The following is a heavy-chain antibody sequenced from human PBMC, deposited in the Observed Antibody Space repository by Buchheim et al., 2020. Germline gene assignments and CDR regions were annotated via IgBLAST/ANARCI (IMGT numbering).Heavy chain of an antibody. CDR3: ARGTIAARLGS. CDR1: GGSLSGYY. V-gene: IGHV4-34*01. Sequence: QVQLQQWGAGLLKPSETLSLTCAVYGGSLSGYYWSWIRQPPGKGLEWVGEINLRGSTSYNPSLKSRVTISVDMSKNQFSLNLSSVTAADTAVYYCARGTIAARLGSWGQGTL. CDR2: INLRGST. J-gene: IGHJ5*01. D-gene: IGHD6-6*01.